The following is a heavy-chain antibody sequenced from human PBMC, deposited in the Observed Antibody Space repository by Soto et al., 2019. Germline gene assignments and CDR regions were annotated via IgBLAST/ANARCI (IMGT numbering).Heavy chain of an antibody. CDR3: AKESEQWLGYDAFDI. CDR1: GFTFSSYG. J-gene: IGHJ3*02. Sequence: QVQLVESGGGVVQPGRSLRLSCAASGFTFSSYGMHWVRQAPGKGLEWVAVISYDGSNKYYADSVKGRFTISRDNSKNTLYLQMNSLRAEDTAVYYCAKESEQWLGYDAFDIWGQGTMVTVSS. D-gene: IGHD6-19*01. V-gene: IGHV3-30*18. CDR2: ISYDGSNK.